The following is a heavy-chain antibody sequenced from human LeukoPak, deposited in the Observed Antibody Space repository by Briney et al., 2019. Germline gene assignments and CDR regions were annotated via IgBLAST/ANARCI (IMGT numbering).Heavy chain of an antibody. D-gene: IGHD3-3*01. CDR1: GYSFTTYR. CDR2: IYPGDSDT. J-gene: IGHJ4*02. Sequence: GESLKISCKGSGYSFTTYRIGWVRQMPGKGLEWMGIIYPGDSDTRYSPSFQGQVTISVDKSISTAYLQWSSLKASDTAMYYCARAVTIFGVELDYWGQGTLVTVSS. V-gene: IGHV5-51*01. CDR3: ARAVTIFGVELDY.